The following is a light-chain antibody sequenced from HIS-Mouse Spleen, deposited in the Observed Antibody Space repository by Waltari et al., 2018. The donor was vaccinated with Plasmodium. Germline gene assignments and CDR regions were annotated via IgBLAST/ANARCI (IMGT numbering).Light chain of an antibody. V-gene: IGKV3-15*01. CDR3: QQYNNWSFT. Sequence: EIVMTQSPATLSVSPGERATLSCRASQSVSSNLAWYQQKPVQAPRLLMYGASTRATGIPARCSGSGSGTEYTLTISSLQSEDFAVYYCQQYNNWSFTFGPGTKVDIK. J-gene: IGKJ3*01. CDR1: QSVSSN. CDR2: GAS.